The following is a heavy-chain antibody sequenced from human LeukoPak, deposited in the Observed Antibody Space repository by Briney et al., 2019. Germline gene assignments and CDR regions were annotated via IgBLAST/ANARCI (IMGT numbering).Heavy chain of an antibody. CDR3: ARASMITFGGVIDIRILFDY. J-gene: IGHJ4*02. CDR1: GGCISSYY. Sequence: PSETLSLTCTVSGGCISSYYWSWIRQPPGKGLEWIGYIYYSGSTNYNPSLKSRVTISVDTSKNQFSLKLSSVTAADTAVYYCARASMITFGGVIDIRILFDYWGQGTLVTVSS. D-gene: IGHD3-16*02. CDR2: IYYSGST. V-gene: IGHV4-59*01.